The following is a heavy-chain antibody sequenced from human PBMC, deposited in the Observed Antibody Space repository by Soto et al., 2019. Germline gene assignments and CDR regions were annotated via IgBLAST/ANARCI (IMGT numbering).Heavy chain of an antibody. CDR1: GFTFSSYS. V-gene: IGHV3-21*01. Sequence: VGSLRLSCAASGFTFSSYSMNWVRQAPGKGLEWVSSISSSSSYIYYADSVKGRFTISRDNAKNSLYLQMNSLRAEDTAVYYCARDSRGQPVPWGQGTLVTVSS. J-gene: IGHJ5*02. CDR2: ISSSSSYI. D-gene: IGHD3-10*01. CDR3: ARDSRGQPVP.